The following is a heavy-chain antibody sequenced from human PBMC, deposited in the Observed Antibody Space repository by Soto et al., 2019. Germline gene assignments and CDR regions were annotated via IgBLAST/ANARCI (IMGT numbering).Heavy chain of an antibody. Sequence: SETLSLTCSVSGDSISNLDYFWAWIRQPPGQALEYIGYIYKSATTYYNPSFESRVATSVDTSKSQFSLNVTSVTAADIAVYFCARGRYCLTGRCFPNWFDSWGQGALVTVSS. CDR1: GDSISNLDYF. CDR2: IYKSATT. V-gene: IGHV4-30-4*01. CDR3: ARGRYCLTGRCFPNWFDS. J-gene: IGHJ5*01. D-gene: IGHD7-27*01.